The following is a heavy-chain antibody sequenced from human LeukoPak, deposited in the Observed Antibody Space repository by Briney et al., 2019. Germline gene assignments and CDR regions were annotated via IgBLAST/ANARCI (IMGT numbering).Heavy chain of an antibody. CDR2: IYHGGNT. CDR3: ARLSGIYCDRGSCFNCFDS. CDR1: DYSISSGYY. J-gene: IGHJ5*01. Sequence: SETLSLTCAVSDYSISSGYYWGWSRQPPGKGLEWIGNIYHGGNTYYNPSLKSRVTLSVDTSKNQFSLRLTSVTAADTAVYYCARLSGIYCDRGSCFNCFDSWGQGTLVTVSS. D-gene: IGHD2-15*01. V-gene: IGHV4-38-2*01.